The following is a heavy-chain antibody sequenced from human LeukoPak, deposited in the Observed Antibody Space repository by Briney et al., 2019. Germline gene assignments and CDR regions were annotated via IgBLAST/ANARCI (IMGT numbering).Heavy chain of an antibody. CDR2: IYYSGST. V-gene: IGHV4-31*03. CDR1: GGSISSGGYY. Sequence: SQTLSLTCTVSGGSISSGGYYWSWIRQHPGKGLEWIGYIYYSGSTYYNPSLKSRVTISEDTSKNQFSLKLSSVTAADTAVYYRARDYGGNSDAFDIWGQGTMVTVSS. J-gene: IGHJ3*02. D-gene: IGHD4-23*01. CDR3: ARDYGGNSDAFDI.